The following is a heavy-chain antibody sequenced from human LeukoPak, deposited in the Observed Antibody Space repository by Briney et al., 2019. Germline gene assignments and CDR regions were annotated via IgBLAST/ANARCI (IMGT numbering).Heavy chain of an antibody. CDR3: AKSQLHYDSSGHDY. CDR2: ISSSGSTI. D-gene: IGHD3-22*01. CDR1: GFIFSSYE. J-gene: IGHJ4*02. V-gene: IGHV3-48*03. Sequence: GGSLRLSCAASGFIFSSYEMNWVRQAPGKGLEWVSYISSSGSTIYYADSVKGRFTISRDNSKNTLYLQMNSLRAEDTAVYYCAKSQLHYDSSGHDYWGRGTLVTVSS.